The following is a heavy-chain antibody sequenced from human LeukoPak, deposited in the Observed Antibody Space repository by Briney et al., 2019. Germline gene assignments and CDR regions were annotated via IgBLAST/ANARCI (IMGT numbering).Heavy chain of an antibody. CDR3: ATGYCTNGVCYTATDFDY. D-gene: IGHD2-8*01. Sequence: GGSLRLSCAASGFTFSSYAMSWVRQAPGKGLEWVSAISGSGGSTYYADSVKGRFTISRDNSKNTLYLQMNSLRAEDTAVYYCATGYCTNGVCYTATDFDYWGQGTLVTVSS. CDR2: ISGSGGST. J-gene: IGHJ4*02. CDR1: GFTFSSYA. V-gene: IGHV3-23*01.